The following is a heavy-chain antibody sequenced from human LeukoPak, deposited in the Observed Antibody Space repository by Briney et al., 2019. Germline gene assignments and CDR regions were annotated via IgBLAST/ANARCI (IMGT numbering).Heavy chain of an antibody. CDR2: IYYSGST. CDR1: GGSISSYY. J-gene: IGHJ4*02. V-gene: IGHV4-59*08. D-gene: IGHD6-13*01. CDR3: ARQSAGYSSPYYFDY. Sequence: SETLSLTCTVSGGSISSYYWSWIRQPPGKGLEWIGYIYYSGSTNYNPSLKSRVTISVDTSKNQFSLKLSSVTAADTAVYYCARQSAGYSSPYYFDYWGQGTLVTVSS.